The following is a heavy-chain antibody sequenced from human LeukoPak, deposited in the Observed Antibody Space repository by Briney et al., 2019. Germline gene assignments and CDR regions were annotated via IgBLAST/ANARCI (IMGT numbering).Heavy chain of an antibody. CDR1: GGSISSYY. V-gene: IGHV4-4*07. CDR3: ARLVTASEYAFDI. J-gene: IGHJ3*02. Sequence: SETLSLTCTVSGGSISSYYWSWIRQPAGKGLEWIGRIYTSGSTNHNPSPKSRVTMSVDTSKNQFSLKLSSVTAADTAVYYCARLVTASEYAFDIWGQGTMVTVSS. D-gene: IGHD2-21*02. CDR2: IYTSGST.